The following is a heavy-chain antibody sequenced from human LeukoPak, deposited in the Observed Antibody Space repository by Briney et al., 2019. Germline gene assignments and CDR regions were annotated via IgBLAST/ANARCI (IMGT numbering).Heavy chain of an antibody. V-gene: IGHV4-4*07. CDR2: IYSGGST. D-gene: IGHD3-22*01. J-gene: IGHJ4*02. CDR1: GGSISSYY. CDR3: ARDYYDSSGYRDYFDY. Sequence: SETLSLTCTVSGGSISSYYWSWIRQPAGKGLEWIGRIYSGGSTNYNPSLKSRVTMSVDTSTTQFSLKLSSVTAADTAVYYCARDYYDSSGYRDYFDYWGQGTLVTVSS.